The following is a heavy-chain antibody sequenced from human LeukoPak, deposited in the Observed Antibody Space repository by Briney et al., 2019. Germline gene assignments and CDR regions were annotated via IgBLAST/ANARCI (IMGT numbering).Heavy chain of an antibody. J-gene: IGHJ4*02. Sequence: GGSLRLSCAASGFTFSSYSMNWVRQAPGKGLEWVSSISSSSSYTYYADSVKGRFTISRDNAKNSLYLQMNSLRAEDTAVYYCARDRGSYYLAFFDYWGQGTLVTVSS. CDR2: ISSSSSYT. CDR1: GFTFSSYS. V-gene: IGHV3-21*01. CDR3: ARDRGSYYLAFFDY. D-gene: IGHD1-26*01.